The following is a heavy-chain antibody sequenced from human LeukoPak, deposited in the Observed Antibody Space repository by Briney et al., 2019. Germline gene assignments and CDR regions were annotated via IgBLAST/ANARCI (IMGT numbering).Heavy chain of an antibody. CDR2: MYYSGSP. V-gene: IGHV4-39*01. J-gene: IGHJ5*02. Sequence: PSETLSLTCTVSGGSISSSSYYWGWIRQPPGKGLEWIGSMYYSGSPHYNPSLKSRVTISVDTSKNQFSLKLSSVTAADTAVYYRASQSSGSYFNCFDPWGQGTLVTVSS. D-gene: IGHD3-10*01. CDR1: GGSISSSSYY. CDR3: ASQSSGSYFNCFDP.